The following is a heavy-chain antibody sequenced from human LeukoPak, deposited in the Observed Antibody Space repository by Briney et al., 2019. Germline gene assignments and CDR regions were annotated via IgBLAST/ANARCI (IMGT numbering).Heavy chain of an antibody. CDR3: ARGNWNYPFDY. Sequence: GGSLRLSCAASGFPVSSNYMSWVRQAPGKGLEWVSVMYNGANTYYADSVKGRFPISRDNSKNTLYLQMNSLRAEDTAVYFWARGNWNYPFDYWGQGTLVTVSS. D-gene: IGHD1-7*01. CDR2: MYNGANT. CDR1: GFPVSSNY. J-gene: IGHJ4*02. V-gene: IGHV3-53*01.